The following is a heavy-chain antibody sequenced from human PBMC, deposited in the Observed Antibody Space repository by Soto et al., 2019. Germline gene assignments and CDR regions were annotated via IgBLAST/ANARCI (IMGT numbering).Heavy chain of an antibody. CDR1: GYTFTSYG. CDR3: ACRYCSGGSCYSGPFDY. Sequence: ASVKVSCKASGYTFTSYGISWVRQAPGQGLEWMGWISANNGNTNYAQKLQGRVTMTTDTSTSTAYMELRSLRSDDTAVYYCACRYCSGGSCYSGPFDYWGQGTLVTVSS. CDR2: ISANNGNT. D-gene: IGHD2-15*01. V-gene: IGHV1-18*01. J-gene: IGHJ4*02.